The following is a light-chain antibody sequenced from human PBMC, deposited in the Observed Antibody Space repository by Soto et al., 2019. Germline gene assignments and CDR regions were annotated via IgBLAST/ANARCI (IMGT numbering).Light chain of an antibody. CDR2: ADD. J-gene: IGLJ2*01. CDR3: CSFAGTNTYVV. CDR1: SSNIGSST. Sequence: QSVLTQPPSASGTPGQRVTISCSGSSSNIGSSTVNWYQQLPGTAPKLLIYADDQRPSGVPDRFSGSKSGTSASLAISGLQSEDEADYYCCSFAGTNTYVVFGGGTKLTVL. V-gene: IGLV1-44*01.